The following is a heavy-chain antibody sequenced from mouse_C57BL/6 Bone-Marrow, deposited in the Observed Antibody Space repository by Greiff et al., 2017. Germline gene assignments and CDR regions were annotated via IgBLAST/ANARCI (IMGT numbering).Heavy chain of an antibody. J-gene: IGHJ4*01. V-gene: IGHV1-18*01. CDR3: ARYSSSLYAMGY. Sequence: EVQLQESGPELVKPGASVKIPCKASGYTFTDYNMDWVKQSHGKSLEWIGDINPNNGGTIYNQKFKGKATLTVDKSSSTAYMELRILTSEDTAVYYCARYSSSLYAMGYWCQGTSVTVSS. CDR1: GYTFTDYN. CDR2: INPNNGGT. D-gene: IGHD1-1*01.